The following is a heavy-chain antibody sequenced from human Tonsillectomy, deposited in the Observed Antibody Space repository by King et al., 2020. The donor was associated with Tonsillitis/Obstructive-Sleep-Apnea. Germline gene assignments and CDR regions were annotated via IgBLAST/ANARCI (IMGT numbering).Heavy chain of an antibody. Sequence: VQLVESGGGVVQPGRSLRLSCAASGFTFSSYAMHWVRQAPGKGLEWVAVISYDGSNKYYADSVKGRFTISRDNSKNTLYLQMNSLRAEDTAVYYCARDMYDFWSGYFTCYYYYMDVWGKGTTVTVSS. CDR1: GFTFSSYA. D-gene: IGHD3-3*01. CDR3: ARDMYDFWSGYFTCYYYYMDV. V-gene: IGHV3-30*04. CDR2: ISYDGSNK. J-gene: IGHJ6*03.